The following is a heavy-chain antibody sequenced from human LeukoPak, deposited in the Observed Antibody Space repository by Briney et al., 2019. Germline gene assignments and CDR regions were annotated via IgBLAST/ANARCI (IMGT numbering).Heavy chain of an antibody. Sequence: ASETLSLTCTVSGGSISSGGYYWSWIRQHPGKGLEWIGYIYYSGSTYYNPSLKSRVTISVDASKNQFSLKLSPVTAADTAVYYCARSLPTVGAYDSSGYYPKPFDYWGQGTLVTVSS. D-gene: IGHD3-22*01. V-gene: IGHV4-31*03. CDR3: ARSLPTVGAYDSSGYYPKPFDY. J-gene: IGHJ4*02. CDR2: IYYSGST. CDR1: GGSISSGGYY.